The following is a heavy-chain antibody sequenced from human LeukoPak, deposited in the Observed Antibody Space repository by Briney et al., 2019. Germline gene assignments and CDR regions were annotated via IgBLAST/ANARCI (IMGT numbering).Heavy chain of an antibody. V-gene: IGHV3-7*01. CDR3: ARAITIFGVVIDYFDY. D-gene: IGHD3-3*01. CDR2: IKQDGSEK. Sequence: PGGSLRLSCAASGFTFSSYWMSWVRQAPGMGLEWVANIKQDGSEKYYVDSVKGRFTISRDNAKNSLYLQMNSLRAEDTAVYYCARAITIFGVVIDYFDYWGQGTLVTVSS. CDR1: GFTFSSYW. J-gene: IGHJ4*02.